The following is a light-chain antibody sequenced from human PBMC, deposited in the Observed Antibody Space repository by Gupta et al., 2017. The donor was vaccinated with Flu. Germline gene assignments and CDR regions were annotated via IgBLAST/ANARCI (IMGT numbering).Light chain of an antibody. V-gene: IGKV3-15*01. CDR2: DAS. CDR1: QSIWSN. Sequence: PATLSVSPGERATLSCRASQSIWSNLDWYQQKPVQAPRRLIFDASTSATGTPARFSGSGYGTEFTLTISSLQSEDSAVYYCKQYHNWPPTFGQGTKLEIK. CDR3: KQYHNWPPT. J-gene: IGKJ2*01.